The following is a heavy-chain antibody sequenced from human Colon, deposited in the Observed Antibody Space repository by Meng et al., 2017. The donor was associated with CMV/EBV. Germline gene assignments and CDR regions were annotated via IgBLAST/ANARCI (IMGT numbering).Heavy chain of an antibody. CDR1: GLTFSSYS. CDR3: ARDRGVGALDYFDY. CDR2: ISSSSSYI. J-gene: IGHJ4*02. D-gene: IGHD1-26*01. V-gene: IGHV3-21*01. Sequence: GGSLRLSCAASGLTFSSYSMNWVRQAPGKGLEWVSSISSSSSYIYYADSVKGRFTISRDNAKNSLYLQMNSLRAEDTAVYYCARDRGVGALDYFDYWGQGTLVTVSS.